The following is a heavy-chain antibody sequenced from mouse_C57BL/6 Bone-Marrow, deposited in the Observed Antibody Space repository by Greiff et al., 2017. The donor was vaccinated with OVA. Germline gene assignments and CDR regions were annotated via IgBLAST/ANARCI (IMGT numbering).Heavy chain of an antibody. V-gene: IGHV1-82*01. CDR2: IYPGDGDT. CDR3: ARWDSSGYVFYAMDY. Sequence: QVQLKESGPELVKPGASVKISCKASGYAFSSSWMNWVKQRPGKGLEWIGRIYPGDGDTNYNGKFKGKATLTADKSSSTAYMQLSSLTSEDSAVYFCARWDSSGYVFYAMDYWGQGTSVTVSS. CDR1: GYAFSSSW. D-gene: IGHD3-2*02. J-gene: IGHJ4*01.